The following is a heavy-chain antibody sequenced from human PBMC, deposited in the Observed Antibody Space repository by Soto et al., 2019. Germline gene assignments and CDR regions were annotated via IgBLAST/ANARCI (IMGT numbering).Heavy chain of an antibody. V-gene: IGHV4-39*01. CDR2: ISYSGST. J-gene: IGHJ4*02. D-gene: IGHD2-2*01. CDR3: ARHCGTTCLAF. CDR1: GGSISGSTYY. Sequence: SETLSLTCTVSGGSISGSTYYWGWLRQPPGKGLEWIGSISYSGSTYDNPSLKSRVTIPVDTSKNQFSLKLSSVTAADTAVYYCARHCGTTCLAFWGQGTLVTVSS.